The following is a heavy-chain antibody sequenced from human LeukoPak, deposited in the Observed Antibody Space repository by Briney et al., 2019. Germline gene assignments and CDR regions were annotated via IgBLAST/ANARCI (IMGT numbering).Heavy chain of an antibody. CDR2: IIPIFGTA. V-gene: IGHV1-69*13. D-gene: IGHD3-22*01. J-gene: IGHJ5*02. CDR3: ARGENYYYDSSGYFNWFDP. Sequence: GAPVKVSCKASGGTFSSYAISWVRQAPGQGLEWMGGIIPIFGTANYAQKFQGRVTITADESTSTAYMELSSLRSEDTAVYYCARGENYYYDSSGYFNWFDPWGLGTLVTVSS. CDR1: GGTFSSYA.